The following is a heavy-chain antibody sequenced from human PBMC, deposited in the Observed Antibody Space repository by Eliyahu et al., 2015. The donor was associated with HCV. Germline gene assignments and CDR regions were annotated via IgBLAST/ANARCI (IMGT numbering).Heavy chain of an antibody. J-gene: IGHJ5*02. D-gene: IGHD1-14*01. CDR1: GGSISSSSYY. Sequence: QLQLQESGPGLVKPSETLSLTCXXSGGSISSSSYYWGWIRQPPGKGLEWIGSIYYSGSTYYNPSLKSRVTISVDTSKNQXSLKLSSVTAADTAVYYCARRGTRSKSNNWFDPWGQGTLVTVSS. CDR3: ARRGTRSKSNNWFDP. CDR2: IYYSGST. V-gene: IGHV4-39*07.